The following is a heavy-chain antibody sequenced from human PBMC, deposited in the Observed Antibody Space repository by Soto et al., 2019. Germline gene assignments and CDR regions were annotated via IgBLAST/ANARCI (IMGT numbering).Heavy chain of an antibody. D-gene: IGHD4-17*01. CDR2: INPHSGDT. J-gene: IGHJ6*02. CDR1: GYTFTDHY. CDR3: ARGRTVNFYGMDV. V-gene: IGHV1-2*02. Sequence: QVHLVQSGAEVKKPGASVKVSYVASGYTFTDHYIHWVRQAPGQGLEWMGWINPHSGDTIYAQKFQGRVTLTRDTSISTAYMELSRLRSDDTAVYYCARGRTVNFYGMDVWGQGTTVTVSS.